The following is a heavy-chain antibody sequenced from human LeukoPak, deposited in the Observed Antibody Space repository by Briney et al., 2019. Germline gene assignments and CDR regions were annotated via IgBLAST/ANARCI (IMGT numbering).Heavy chain of an antibody. Sequence: PGRSLRLSCAASGFTFSSYGMHWVRQAPGKGLEWVAVISYDGNNKYYADSVKGRFTISRDNSQNTLYLQMNSLISEDTAVYFCVRDPAFGELLSCYDYWGQGTLVTVSS. CDR1: GFTFSSYG. J-gene: IGHJ4*02. CDR2: ISYDGNNK. V-gene: IGHV3-30*03. D-gene: IGHD3-10*01. CDR3: VRDPAFGELLSCYDY.